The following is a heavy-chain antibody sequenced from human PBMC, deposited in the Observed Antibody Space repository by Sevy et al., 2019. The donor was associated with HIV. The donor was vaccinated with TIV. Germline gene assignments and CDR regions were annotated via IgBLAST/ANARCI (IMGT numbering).Heavy chain of an antibody. Sequence: ASVKVSCKVSGYTLAKFSIHWVRQAPGKGLEWMTSFDPEDGDPEDGKTIYAPKFLGRVTMTEDTSTDTAYMELSSLRSDDTAVYYCETTKDYYDSSGYPFDYWGQGTLVTVSS. CDR1: GYTLAKFS. D-gene: IGHD3-22*01. V-gene: IGHV1-24*01. CDR3: ETTKDYYDSSGYPFDY. J-gene: IGHJ4*02. CDR2: FDPEDGDPEDGKT.